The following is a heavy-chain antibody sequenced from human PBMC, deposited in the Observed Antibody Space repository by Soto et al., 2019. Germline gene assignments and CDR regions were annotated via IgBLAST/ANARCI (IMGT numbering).Heavy chain of an antibody. CDR3: WRWGTWGGLAF. V-gene: IGHV3-30*03. J-gene: IGHJ4*02. D-gene: IGHD3-3*02. CDR1: GFTFRSYV. CDR2: TSYDGSNN. Sequence: QVQLVESGGGVVQPGTSLRLSCVGSGFTFRSYVIHWVRQAPGKGLEWVALTSYDGSNNFYGDSVKGRFTISRHNSRNKVEWERNSLRLEDSAFYSCWRWGTWGGLAFWGEGTLVSVSS.